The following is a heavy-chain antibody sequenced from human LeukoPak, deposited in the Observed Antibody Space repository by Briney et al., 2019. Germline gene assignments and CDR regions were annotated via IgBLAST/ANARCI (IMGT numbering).Heavy chain of an antibody. D-gene: IGHD3-22*01. Sequence: SETLSLTCTVSGGSISSGDYYWSWIRQPPGKGLEWIGYIYYSGSTYYNPSLKSRVTISVDTSKNQFSLKLSSVTAADTAVYYCARGPHYYDSSGHYNYYYYGMDVWGQGTTVTVSS. V-gene: IGHV4-30-4*01. CDR1: GGSISSGDYY. CDR2: IYYSGST. CDR3: ARGPHYYDSSGHYNYYYYGMDV. J-gene: IGHJ6*02.